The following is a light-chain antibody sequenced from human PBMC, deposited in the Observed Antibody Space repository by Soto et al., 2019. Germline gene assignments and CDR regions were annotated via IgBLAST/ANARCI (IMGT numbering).Light chain of an antibody. V-gene: IGKV1-5*03. CDR2: KAS. Sequence: DIQMTQSPSTLSASVGDRVTITCRASQSISSWLAWYQQKPGKAPNLLIYKASTLESGVPSRFSGSGSGTKFTLTIASLQPDDFATYYCQQYETFSGTFGPGTKVDI. J-gene: IGKJ1*01. CDR3: QQYETFSGT. CDR1: QSISSW.